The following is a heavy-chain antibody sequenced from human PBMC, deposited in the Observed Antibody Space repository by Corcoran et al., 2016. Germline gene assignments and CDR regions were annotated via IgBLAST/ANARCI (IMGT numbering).Heavy chain of an antibody. V-gene: IGHV1-69*06. CDR1: GGTFSSYA. CDR2: IIPIFGTA. D-gene: IGHD2-2*01. Sequence: QVQLVQSGAEVKKPGSSVKVSCKASGGTFSSYAISWVRQAPGQGLEWMGGIIPIFGTANYAQKFQGRVTITADKSTSTAYMELSSLRSEDTAVYYCARGGYIVVVPAADAFDIWGQGTMVTVSS. J-gene: IGHJ3*02. CDR3: ARGGYIVVVPAADAFDI.